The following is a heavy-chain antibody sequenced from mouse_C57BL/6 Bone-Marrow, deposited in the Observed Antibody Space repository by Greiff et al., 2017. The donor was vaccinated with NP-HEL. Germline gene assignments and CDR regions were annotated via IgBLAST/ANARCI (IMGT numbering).Heavy chain of an antibody. CDR3: ARGYDDYPFAY. J-gene: IGHJ3*01. Sequence: EVKLVESGGGLVKPGGSLKLSCAASGFTFSSYAMSWVRQTPEKRLEWVATISDGGSYTYYPDNVTGRFTISRDNAKNNLYLQMSHLKSEDTAMYYCARGYDDYPFAYWGQGTLVTVSA. CDR1: GFTFSSYA. CDR2: ISDGGSYT. D-gene: IGHD2-3*01. V-gene: IGHV5-4*03.